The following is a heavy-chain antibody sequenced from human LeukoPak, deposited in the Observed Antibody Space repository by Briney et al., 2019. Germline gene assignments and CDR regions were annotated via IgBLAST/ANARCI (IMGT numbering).Heavy chain of an antibody. Sequence: SETLSLTCTVSGGSISSSSYYWGWIRQPPGKGLERIGSIYYSGSTYYNPSLKSRVTISVDTSKNQFSLKLSSVTAADTAVYYCARRTHARDYWGQGTLVTVSS. CDR2: IYYSGST. CDR3: ARRTHARDY. J-gene: IGHJ4*02. V-gene: IGHV4-39*01. D-gene: IGHD1-7*01. CDR1: GGSISSSSYY.